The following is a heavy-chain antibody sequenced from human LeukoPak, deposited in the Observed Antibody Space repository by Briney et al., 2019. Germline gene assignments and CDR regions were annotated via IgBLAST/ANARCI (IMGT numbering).Heavy chain of an antibody. D-gene: IGHD3-22*01. CDR2: IIPIFGTA. Sequence: SVKVSCKASGGTFSSYAISWVRQAPGQGLEWMGGIIPIFGTANYAQKFQGRVTITADESTSTAYMELSSLRSEDTAVYYCARDSSGYPDAFDIWGQGTMVTVSS. V-gene: IGHV1-69*13. CDR1: GGTFSSYA. CDR3: ARDSSGYPDAFDI. J-gene: IGHJ3*02.